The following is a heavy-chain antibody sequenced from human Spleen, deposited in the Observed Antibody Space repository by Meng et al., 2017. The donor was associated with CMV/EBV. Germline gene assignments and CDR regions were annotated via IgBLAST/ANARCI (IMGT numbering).Heavy chain of an antibody. V-gene: IGHV4-59*10. CDR3: ATGSGDFDH. CDR1: GGSFSCYY. Sequence: QVQLQPRGAGLLKPSETLSLTCAVYGGSFSCYYWSWIRQPAGKGLEWIGRIYTSGSTNYNPSLKSRVTMSVDTSKNQISLRLRSVTAADTAVYYCATGSGDFDHWGQGTLVTVSS. D-gene: IGHD1-26*01. CDR2: IYTSGST. J-gene: IGHJ4*02.